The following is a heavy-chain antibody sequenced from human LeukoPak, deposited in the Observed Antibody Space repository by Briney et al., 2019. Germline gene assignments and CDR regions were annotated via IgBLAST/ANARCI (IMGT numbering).Heavy chain of an antibody. CDR3: ARGKLELRFPFDY. V-gene: IGHV5-51*01. CDR2: IYPGDSDT. J-gene: IGHJ4*02. CDR1: GYISTNYW. Sequence: GESLKISCKGSGYISTNYWIGWVRQMPGKGLEWMGIIYPGDSDTRYSPSFQGQVTISADKSISTAYLQWSSLKASDTAMYICARGKLELRFPFDYWGQGTLVTVSS. D-gene: IGHD1-7*01.